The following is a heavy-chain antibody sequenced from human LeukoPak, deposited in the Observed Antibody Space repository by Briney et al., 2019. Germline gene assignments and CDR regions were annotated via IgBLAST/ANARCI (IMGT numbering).Heavy chain of an antibody. J-gene: IGHJ4*02. CDR3: ARFSLYNNRIHYLDY. Sequence: PSETLSLTCTVSGDSVGGHYWSWIRQPPGMGLEYIGYIHYTGTTNYSPSPQSRVTISVDVSKNQISLKLTSATAADTAVYYCARFSLYNNRIHYLDYWGQGTLVTVSS. CDR2: IHYTGTT. CDR1: GDSVGGHY. D-gene: IGHD2/OR15-2a*01. V-gene: IGHV4-59*02.